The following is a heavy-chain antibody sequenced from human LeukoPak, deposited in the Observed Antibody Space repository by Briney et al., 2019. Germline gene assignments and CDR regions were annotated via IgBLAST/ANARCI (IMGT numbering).Heavy chain of an antibody. D-gene: IGHD6-13*01. J-gene: IGHJ4*02. CDR1: GGSISSGGYY. CDR3: ARYRSIAAAGKVDY. V-gene: IGHV4-30-2*01. CDR2: IYHSGST. Sequence: NASETLSLTCTVSGGSISSGGYYWSWIRQPPGKGLEWIGYIYHSGSTYYNPSLKSRVTISVDRSKNQFSLKLSSVTAADTAVYYCARYRSIAAAGKVDYWGQGTLVTVSS.